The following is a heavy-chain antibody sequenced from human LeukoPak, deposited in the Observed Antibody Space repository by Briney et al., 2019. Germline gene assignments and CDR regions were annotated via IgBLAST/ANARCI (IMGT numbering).Heavy chain of an antibody. D-gene: IGHD3-22*01. CDR2: ISSNSRSI. CDR1: GFSFRTYS. Sequence: GGSLRLSCAASGFSFRTYSMNWVRQAPGEGLEWISYISSNSRSIYYADSVTGRITISRDNAKYAVYLQIHSLRAEDTAVYYCVSHYYDGSAYQRAEYFQHWGQGTLVTVSS. CDR3: VSHYYDGSAYQRAEYFQH. V-gene: IGHV3-48*01. J-gene: IGHJ1*01.